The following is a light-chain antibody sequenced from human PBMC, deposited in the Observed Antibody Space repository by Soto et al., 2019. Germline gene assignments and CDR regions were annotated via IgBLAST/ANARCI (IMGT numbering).Light chain of an antibody. V-gene: IGKV3-11*01. CDR2: DAS. CDR3: QKRSNWLIN. J-gene: IGKJ5*01. Sequence: EIVLTQSPATLSFSPGERATLSGRASQSVSSYLAWYQQKPGQAPRLLIYDASNRATGIPARFSGSGSGTDFTLTISSLEPEDFAIYYCQKRSNWLINCGQGTRREIK. CDR1: QSVSSY.